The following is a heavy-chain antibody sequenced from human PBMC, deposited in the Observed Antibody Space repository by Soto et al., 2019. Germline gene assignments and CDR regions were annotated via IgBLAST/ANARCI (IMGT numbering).Heavy chain of an antibody. J-gene: IGHJ5*02. V-gene: IGHV2-26*01. D-gene: IGHD2-2*01. CDR3: ALLEDCSRTDCYLASFDP. Sequence: SGPTLVNTTETLTLTGTVSGLSLSNGRLGVSWIRQPPGKALEWRAHIFSNDDKSYSTSLKSRLTISKDTSRSQVVLTMTNIDFLDSATYYCALLEDCSRTDCYLASFDPWGPGTLVTVSS. CDR1: GLSLSNGRLG. CDR2: IFSNDDK.